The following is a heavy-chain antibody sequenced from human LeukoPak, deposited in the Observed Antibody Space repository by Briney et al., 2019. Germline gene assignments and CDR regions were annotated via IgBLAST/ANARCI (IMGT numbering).Heavy chain of an antibody. CDR2: IIPILGIA. CDR3: ARPNGVTTVTPHDAFDI. V-gene: IGHV1-69*04. D-gene: IGHD4-17*01. J-gene: IGHJ3*02. Sequence: SVKVSCKASGGTFSSYAISWVRQAPGQGLEWMGRIIPILGIANYAQKFQGRVTITADKSTSTAYMELSSLRSEDTAVYYCARPNGVTTVTPHDAFDIWGQGTMVTVSS. CDR1: GGTFSSYA.